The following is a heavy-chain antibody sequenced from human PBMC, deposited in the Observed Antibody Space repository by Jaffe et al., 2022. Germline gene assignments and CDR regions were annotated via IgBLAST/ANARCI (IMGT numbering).Heavy chain of an antibody. CDR3: TGPYCSGGSCYSFWFDP. V-gene: IGHV3-15*01. CDR1: GFTFSNAW. D-gene: IGHD2-15*01. Sequence: EVQLVESGGGLVKPGGSLRLSCAASGFTFSNAWMSWVRQAPGKGLEWVGRIKSKTDGGTTDYAAPVKGRFTISRDDSKNTLYLQMNSLKTEDTAVYYCTGPYCSGGSCYSFWFDPWGQGTLVTVSS. J-gene: IGHJ5*02. CDR2: IKSKTDGGTT.